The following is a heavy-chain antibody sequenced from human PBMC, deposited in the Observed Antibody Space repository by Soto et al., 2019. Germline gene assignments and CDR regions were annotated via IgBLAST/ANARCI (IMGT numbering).Heavy chain of an antibody. D-gene: IGHD2-21*02. CDR1: GIPLSRDW. Sequence: PGGSLKLPCTASGIPLSRDWMTWVRQAPGKGLEWVASIKPDGSGEYYLDSVKGRFTISRDNTKNSLYLQANSLRAEDTAMYFCAKLLNGVTALDYWRQGTLVTVS. V-gene: IGHV3-7*01. J-gene: IGHJ4*02. CDR3: AKLLNGVTALDY. CDR2: IKPDGSGE.